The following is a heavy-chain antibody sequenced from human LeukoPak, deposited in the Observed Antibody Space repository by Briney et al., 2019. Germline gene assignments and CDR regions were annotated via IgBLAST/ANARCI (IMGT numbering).Heavy chain of an antibody. J-gene: IGHJ4*02. CDR1: GGSVSSGIHY. CDR3: ARGYSSGWFDY. V-gene: IGHV4-61*03. Sequence: SETLSLTCTVSGGSVSSGIHYWNWIRQPPGKGLGWIGHIYYSGSTNYNPSLKSRVTVSIDTSKNHFSLKLTSVTAADTAVYYCARGYSSGWFDYWGQGTLVTVSS. D-gene: IGHD6-19*01. CDR2: IYYSGST.